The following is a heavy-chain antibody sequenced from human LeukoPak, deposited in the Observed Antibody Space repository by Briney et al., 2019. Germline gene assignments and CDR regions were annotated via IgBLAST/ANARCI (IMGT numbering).Heavy chain of an antibody. J-gene: IGHJ4*02. Sequence: GGSLGLSCAASGFTFRNYWMSWVRQAPGKGPEWVANIKQDGSKEEYVDSVKGRFSISRDNANNSLSLQMNGLRAEDTAVYYCTRWAGVIDYWGQGTLVTVSS. V-gene: IGHV3-7*01. D-gene: IGHD3-16*02. CDR1: GFTFRNYW. CDR2: IKQDGSKE. CDR3: TRWAGVIDY.